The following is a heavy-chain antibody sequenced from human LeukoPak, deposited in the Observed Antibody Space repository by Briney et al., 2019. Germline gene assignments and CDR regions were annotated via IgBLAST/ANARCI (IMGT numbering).Heavy chain of an antibody. CDR3: ARDWDSTIYRLRVPSYFDY. Sequence: PSETLSLTCTVSGGSISSSSYYWGWIRQPPGKGLEWIGNIYYSGSTYYNPSLKSRVTISVDTSKNQFSLKVSSVTAADTAVYYCARDWDSTIYRLRVPSYFDYWGQGTLVSVSS. CDR1: GGSISSSSYY. D-gene: IGHD2/OR15-2a*01. CDR2: IYYSGST. J-gene: IGHJ4*02. V-gene: IGHV4-39*07.